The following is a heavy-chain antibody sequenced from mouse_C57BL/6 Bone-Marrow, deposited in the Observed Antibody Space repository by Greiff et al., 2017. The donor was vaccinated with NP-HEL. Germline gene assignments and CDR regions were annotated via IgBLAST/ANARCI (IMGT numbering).Heavy chain of an antibody. Sequence: EVQLVESGGGLVKPGGSLKLSCAASGFTFSSYAMSWVRQTPEKRLEWVATISDGGSYTYYPDNVKGRFTISRDNAKNNLYLQMSHLKSEDTAMYYCAREGDYDPDYWGQGTTLTVTS. CDR3: AREGDYDPDY. CDR2: ISDGGSYT. V-gene: IGHV5-4*01. J-gene: IGHJ2*01. D-gene: IGHD2-4*01. CDR1: GFTFSSYA.